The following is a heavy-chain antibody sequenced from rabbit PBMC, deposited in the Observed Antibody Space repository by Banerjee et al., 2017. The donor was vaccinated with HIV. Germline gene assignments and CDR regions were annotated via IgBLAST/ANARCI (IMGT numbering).Heavy chain of an antibody. D-gene: IGHD8-1*01. CDR3: ARGGAGSSWWDYFGL. J-gene: IGHJ4*01. CDR2: IYGSGGRT. Sequence: QEQLVESGGGLVKPEGSLTLTCKASGFDLSSYDTMCWVRQAPGKGLESISCIYGSGGRTWYASWVNGRFSISRSTSLNTVTLQVKSLTAADTATYFCARGGAGSSWWDYFGLWGPGTLVTVS. V-gene: IGHV1S43*01. CDR1: GFDLSSYDT.